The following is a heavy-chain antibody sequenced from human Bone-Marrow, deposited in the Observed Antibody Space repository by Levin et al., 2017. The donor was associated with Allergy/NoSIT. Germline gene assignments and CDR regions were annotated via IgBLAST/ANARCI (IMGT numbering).Heavy chain of an antibody. D-gene: IGHD2-2*01. CDR2: IYYSGSA. Sequence: SETLSLTCTVAGASISSYYWSWIRQPPGKGLEWIANIYYSGSANYNASLKSRVTISVDTSKNPLSLNLSSVTAADTAVYYWARGPGPHCTTTSCYVDYWGQGILVTVSS. CDR1: GASISSYY. CDR3: ARGPGPHCTTTSCYVDY. J-gene: IGHJ4*02. V-gene: IGHV4-59*01.